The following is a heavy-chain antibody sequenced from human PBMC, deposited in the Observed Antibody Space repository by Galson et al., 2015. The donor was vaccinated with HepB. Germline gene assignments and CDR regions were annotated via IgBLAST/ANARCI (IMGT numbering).Heavy chain of an antibody. J-gene: IGHJ6*02. CDR2: IKQDGSEK. D-gene: IGHD3-10*01. V-gene: IGHV3-7*03. CDR1: GFTFSSYW. Sequence: SLRLSCAASGFTFSSYWMSWVRQAPGKGLEWVANIKQDGSEKYYVDSVKGRFTISRDNAKNSLYLQMNSLRAEDTAVYYCAKCHGSGSYYSPRYYGMDVWGQGTTVTVSS. CDR3: AKCHGSGSYYSPRYYGMDV.